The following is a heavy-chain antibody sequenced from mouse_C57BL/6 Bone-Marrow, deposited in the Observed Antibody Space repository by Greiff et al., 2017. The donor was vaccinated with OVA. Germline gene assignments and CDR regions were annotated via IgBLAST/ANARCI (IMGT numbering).Heavy chain of an antibody. Sequence: QVQLKQPGAELVRPGSSVKLSCKASGYTFTSYWMDWVKQRPGQGLEWIGNIYPSDSETHYNQKFKDKATLTVDKSSSTAYMQLSSLTSEDSAVYYCAREDGGLLYWGQGTTLTVSS. CDR3: AREDGGLLY. V-gene: IGHV1-61*01. J-gene: IGHJ2*01. CDR1: GYTFTSYW. D-gene: IGHD1-1*01. CDR2: IYPSDSET.